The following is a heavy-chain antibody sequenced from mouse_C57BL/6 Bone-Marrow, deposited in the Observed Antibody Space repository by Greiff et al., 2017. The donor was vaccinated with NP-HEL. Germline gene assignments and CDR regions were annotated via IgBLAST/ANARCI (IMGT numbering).Heavy chain of an antibody. Sequence: EVKLVESGGGLVQPGGSLKLSCAASGFTFSDYYMYWVRQTPEKRLEWFAYISNGGGSTYYPDTVKGRFTISRDNAKNTLYLQMSRLKSEDTAMYYCARRGDGAYWGQGTLVTVSA. V-gene: IGHV5-12*01. CDR2: ISNGGGST. J-gene: IGHJ3*01. D-gene: IGHD3-3*01. CDR1: GFTFSDYY. CDR3: ARRGDGAY.